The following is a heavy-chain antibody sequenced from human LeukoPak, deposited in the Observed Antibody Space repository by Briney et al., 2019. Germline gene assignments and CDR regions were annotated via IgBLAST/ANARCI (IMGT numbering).Heavy chain of an antibody. CDR2: INAGNGNT. Sequence: ASVKVSCKASGYTFTSYAMHWVRQAPGQRLEWMGWINAGNGNTKYSQKFQGRVTITWDTSASTAYMELSSLRSEDTAVYYCAGVRITMVRGAPPYFDYWGQGTLVTVSS. D-gene: IGHD3-10*01. J-gene: IGHJ4*02. V-gene: IGHV1-3*01. CDR1: GYTFTSYA. CDR3: AGVRITMVRGAPPYFDY.